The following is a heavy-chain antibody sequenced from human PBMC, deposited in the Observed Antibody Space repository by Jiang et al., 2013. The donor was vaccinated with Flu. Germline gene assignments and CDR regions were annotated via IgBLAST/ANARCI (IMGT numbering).Heavy chain of an antibody. D-gene: IGHD3-10*01. J-gene: IGHJ5*02. CDR1: GFTFSDYA. CDR2: IRNDGSNK. Sequence: GRSRRDSPRAASGFTFSDYAMYWVRQAPGKGLEWVATIRNDGSNKYYEDSVRGRFSISRDNAKNMLYVEMKSLRVEDTAVYYCAKEGSITMIRGGDWFDPWGQGTLVTVSS. CDR3: AKEGSITMIRGGDWFDP. V-gene: IGHV3-33*06.